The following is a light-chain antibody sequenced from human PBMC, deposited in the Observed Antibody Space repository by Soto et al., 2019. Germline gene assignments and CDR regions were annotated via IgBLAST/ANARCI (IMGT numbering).Light chain of an antibody. CDR1: QDINNY. Sequence: DIQMTQSPSSLSASVGDRVTITCQASQDINNYLNWYQQKPGKAPKLLIFDAFKLDTGVPSRFSGGGSGTDFTSTITTLQPEYIATYFCQQYDSLPPTFGGGTKVEI. J-gene: IGKJ4*01. CDR2: DAF. V-gene: IGKV1-33*01. CDR3: QQYDSLPPT.